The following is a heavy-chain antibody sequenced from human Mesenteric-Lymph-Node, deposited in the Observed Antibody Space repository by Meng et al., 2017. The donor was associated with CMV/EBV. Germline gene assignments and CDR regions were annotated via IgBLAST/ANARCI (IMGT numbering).Heavy chain of an antibody. D-gene: IGHD2-8*01. CDR1: GGSISSYY. Sequence: SETLSLTCTVSGGSISSYYWSWIRQTPGKGLEWIGYTYHSGSTNYNPSLRSRITISVDTSKNQFSLKLSSVTAADTAVYYCVREIMVPGKHNWFDPWGQGTLVTVS. V-gene: IGHV4-59*01. CDR2: TYHSGST. CDR3: VREIMVPGKHNWFDP. J-gene: IGHJ5*02.